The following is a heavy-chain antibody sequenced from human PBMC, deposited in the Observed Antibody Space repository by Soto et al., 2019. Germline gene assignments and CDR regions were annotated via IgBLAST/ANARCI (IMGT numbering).Heavy chain of an antibody. CDR1: GGSISSYF. Sequence: SETLSLTCTVSGGSISSYFYIWVRQPPGKGLEWIGSVYYTGTTDYNPSLKSRVTISVDTSKTQFSLNLRSVTAADTAVYYCARDLAAVPRAFDYWGRGTLVT. CDR2: VYYTGTT. D-gene: IGHD6-13*01. J-gene: IGHJ4*02. CDR3: ARDLAAVPRAFDY. V-gene: IGHV4-59*01.